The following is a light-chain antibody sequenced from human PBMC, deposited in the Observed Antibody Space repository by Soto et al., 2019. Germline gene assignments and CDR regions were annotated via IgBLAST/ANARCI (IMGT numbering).Light chain of an antibody. V-gene: IGKV3-20*01. J-gene: IGKJ1*01. CDR3: QQYANSAWA. Sequence: WTLSKGRQSVATGKRVDLACSPSQSVGSNYLAWYQQKPGQAPRLLIYGASSRASGIPDRFSGSGSGTDVTLTISRLAPEAVAVYYCQQYANSAWAFGEGTKVDIK. CDR1: QSVGSNY. CDR2: GAS.